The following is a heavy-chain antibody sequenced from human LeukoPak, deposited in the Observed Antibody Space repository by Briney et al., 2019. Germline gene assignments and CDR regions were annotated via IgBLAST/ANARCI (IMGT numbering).Heavy chain of an antibody. V-gene: IGHV3-13*01. CDR1: GFTFSSYD. CDR3: ARDRETYSSGWSFDY. Sequence: GGSLRLSCAASGFTFSSYDMHWVRQATGKGLEWVSAIGTAGDTYYPGSVKGRFTISRDNSENTLYLQMNSLRAEDTAVYYCARDRETYSSGWSFDYWGQGTLVTVSS. J-gene: IGHJ4*02. D-gene: IGHD6-19*01. CDR2: IGTAGDT.